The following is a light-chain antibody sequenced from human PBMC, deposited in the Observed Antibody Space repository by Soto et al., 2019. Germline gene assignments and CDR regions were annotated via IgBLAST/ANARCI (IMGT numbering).Light chain of an antibody. V-gene: IGLV2-14*01. CDR2: EVS. J-gene: IGLJ2*01. CDR3: SSYTSTITVL. CDR1: SSDVGASKY. Sequence: QSALTQPTSVSGSPGQSITISCTGTSSDVGASKYVSWYQQHPGKAPKLMIYEVSNRPPGVSNRFSGSKSGNTASLTISGLQAEDEADYYCSSYTSTITVLFGGGTKLTVL.